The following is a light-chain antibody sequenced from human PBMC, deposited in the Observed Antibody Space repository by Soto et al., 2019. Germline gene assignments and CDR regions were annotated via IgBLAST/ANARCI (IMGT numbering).Light chain of an antibody. CDR3: QQADSIPFT. J-gene: IGKJ3*01. V-gene: IGKV1-12*01. CDR1: QAISTW. CDR2: AAS. Sequence: DIQMTQSPSSVSASVGDRVTVTCRARQAISTWLAWYQQRPGKAPKLLIYAASTLQSGVPSRFSGTGSGTDFTLTISSLQSEDFATYYCQQADSIPFTFGPGTTV.